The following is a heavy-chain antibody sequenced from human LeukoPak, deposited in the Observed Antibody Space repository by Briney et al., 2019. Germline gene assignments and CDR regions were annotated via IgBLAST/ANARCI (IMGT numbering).Heavy chain of an antibody. CDR1: EFTFGDYA. Sequence: GGSLRLSCTASEFTFGDYAISWVRQAPGKGLEWLGFIRSKDNDGTTDYAASVKGRFIISRDDSKSVAYLEMNDLKIEDTAVYYCTRDRWGGGYISRGMGVWGKGTTVTISS. CDR2: IRSKDNDGTT. V-gene: IGHV3-49*04. J-gene: IGHJ6*04. D-gene: IGHD5-12*01. CDR3: TRDRWGGGYISRGMGV.